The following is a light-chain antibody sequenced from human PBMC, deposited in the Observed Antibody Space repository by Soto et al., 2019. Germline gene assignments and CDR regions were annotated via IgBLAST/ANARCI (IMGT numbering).Light chain of an antibody. CDR2: GAS. CDR1: QSVSSSY. CDR3: QHFGGTTFT. V-gene: IGKV3-20*01. Sequence: EIVLTQSPGALSLSPWERATLSCRASQSVSSSYLAWYQQKPGQAPRLLIYGASSRATGIPDRFSGSGSGTDFTLTISRLEPGDFAVYYCQHFGGTTFTFGQGTRLEIK. J-gene: IGKJ5*01.